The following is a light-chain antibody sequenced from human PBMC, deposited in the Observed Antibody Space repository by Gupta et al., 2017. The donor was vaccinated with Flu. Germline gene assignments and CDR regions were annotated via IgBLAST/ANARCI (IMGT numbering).Light chain of an antibody. CDR3: KQGYYTPQT. Sequence: LSSVCASRGDRLHITCRESQSFKNFIQGYQEKTGKAPKLLIYAAYTLQGGVPSGFRGRGSGTDFTLNNNSLHPADCATYYCKQGYYTPQTLGQGTTVEIK. V-gene: IGKV1-39*01. CDR1: QSFKNF. J-gene: IGKJ2*01. CDR2: AAY.